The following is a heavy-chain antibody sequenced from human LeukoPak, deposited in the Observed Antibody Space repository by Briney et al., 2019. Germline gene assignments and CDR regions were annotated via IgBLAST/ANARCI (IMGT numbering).Heavy chain of an antibody. Sequence: GGSLRLSCEVSGFTFTDYWMNWVRQAPGKGPEWVASIRQDGSEKTYVDSVKGRFTISRDNTKNSLSLQLNGLRAEDTAVYYCARDGTATGLYFDLWGQGTLVTVSS. D-gene: IGHD6-13*01. CDR3: ARDGTATGLYFDL. V-gene: IGHV3-7*01. J-gene: IGHJ4*01. CDR1: GFTFTDYW. CDR2: IRQDGSEK.